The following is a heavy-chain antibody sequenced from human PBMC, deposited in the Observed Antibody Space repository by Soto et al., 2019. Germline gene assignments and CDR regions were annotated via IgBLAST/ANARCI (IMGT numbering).Heavy chain of an antibody. J-gene: IGHJ6*02. CDR3: ARVRRSITIFGVARAPAYYYYGMDV. D-gene: IGHD3-3*01. V-gene: IGHV1-69*13. CDR2: IIPIFGTA. CDR1: GGTFSSYA. Sequence: VASVKVSCKASGGTFSSYAISWVRQAPGQGLEWMGGIIPIFGTANYAQKFQGRVTITADESTSTAYMELSSLRSEDTAVYYCARVRRSITIFGVARAPAYYYYGMDVWGQGTTVTVSS.